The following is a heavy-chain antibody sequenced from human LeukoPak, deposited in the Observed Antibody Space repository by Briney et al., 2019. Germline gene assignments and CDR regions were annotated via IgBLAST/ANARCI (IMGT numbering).Heavy chain of an antibody. Sequence: GRSLRLSCAASGFTFSSYGMHWVRQAPGKGLEWVAVIWYDGSNKYYADSVKGRFTISRDDAKNSLYLQMNSLRAEDTAVYYCARDPTYYDILTGYYGAYYFDYWGQGTLVTVSS. CDR2: IWYDGSNK. V-gene: IGHV3-33*01. CDR3: ARDPTYYDILTGYYGAYYFDY. CDR1: GFTFSSYG. J-gene: IGHJ4*02. D-gene: IGHD3-9*01.